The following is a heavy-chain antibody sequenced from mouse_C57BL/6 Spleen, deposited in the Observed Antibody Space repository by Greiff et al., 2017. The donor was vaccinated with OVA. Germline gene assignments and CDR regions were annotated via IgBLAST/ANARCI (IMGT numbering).Heavy chain of an antibody. J-gene: IGHJ2*01. D-gene: IGHD1-1*01. CDR3: ARPYYYGSSYGWFDY. CDR1: GYAFSSSW. Sequence: VQLQQSGPELVKPGASVKISCKASGYAFSSSWMNWVKQRPGKGLEWIGRIYPGDGDTNYNGKFKGKTTLTADKSSSTAYMQLSSLTSEDSAVYFCARPYYYGSSYGWFDYWGQGTTLTVSS. V-gene: IGHV1-82*01. CDR2: IYPGDGDT.